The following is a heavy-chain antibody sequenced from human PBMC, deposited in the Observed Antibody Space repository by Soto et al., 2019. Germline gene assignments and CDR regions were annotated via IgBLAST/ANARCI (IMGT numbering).Heavy chain of an antibody. J-gene: IGHJ4*02. Sequence: EVQLVESGGGLVKSGGSLRLSCAASGFTFNNAWMSWVRQAPGKGLEWVGRSRSNADGVTAVYAAPVKGRFTTSRDDSKNTLYLQMNSLKTEDTAVYYCTTDSRPYYDIWTGLDSWGQGTLVTVSS. CDR2: SRSNADGVTA. D-gene: IGHD3-9*01. CDR1: GFTFNNAW. V-gene: IGHV3-15*01. CDR3: TTDSRPYYDIWTGLDS.